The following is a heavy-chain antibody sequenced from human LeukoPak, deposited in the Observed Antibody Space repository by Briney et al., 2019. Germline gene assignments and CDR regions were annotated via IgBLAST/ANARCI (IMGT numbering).Heavy chain of an antibody. CDR2: INSDGSWT. V-gene: IGHV3-74*01. D-gene: IGHD2/OR15-2a*01. CDR3: VSFYETY. J-gene: IGHJ4*02. CDR1: GFTFSSYA. Sequence: PGVSLRLSCAASGFTFSSYAMSWVRQAPGKGLVWVSHINSDGSWTSYADSVKGRFTISKDNAKNTVYLQMNSLRAEDTAVYYCVSFYETYWGRGTLVTVSS.